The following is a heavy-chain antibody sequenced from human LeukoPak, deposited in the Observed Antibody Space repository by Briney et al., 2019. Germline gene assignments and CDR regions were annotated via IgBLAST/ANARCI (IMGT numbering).Heavy chain of an antibody. CDR2: IYYSGST. CDR3: ASQAYSSLFDY. CDR1: GFTFSSYA. J-gene: IGHJ4*02. D-gene: IGHD6-13*01. V-gene: IGHV4-39*01. Sequence: GSLRLSCAASGFTFSSYAMNWVRQPPGKGLEWIGSIYYSGSTYYNPSLKSRVTISVDTSKNQFSLKLSSVTAADTAVYYCASQAYSSLFDYWGQGTLVTVSS.